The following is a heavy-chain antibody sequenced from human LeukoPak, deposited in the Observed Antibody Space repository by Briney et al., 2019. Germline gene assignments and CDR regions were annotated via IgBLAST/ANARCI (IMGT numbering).Heavy chain of an antibody. Sequence: SETLSLTCTVSGGSISDDYWNWIRQPPGKGLEWIGHIYYSGNTDYNPSLKSRVTISVDRSKNQFSLKVNSVTAADTAVYYCARGGYSSGWSSAFDIWGQGTMVTVSS. J-gene: IGHJ3*02. CDR3: ARGGYSSGWSSAFDI. D-gene: IGHD6-19*01. V-gene: IGHV4-59*01. CDR2: IYYSGNT. CDR1: GGSISDDY.